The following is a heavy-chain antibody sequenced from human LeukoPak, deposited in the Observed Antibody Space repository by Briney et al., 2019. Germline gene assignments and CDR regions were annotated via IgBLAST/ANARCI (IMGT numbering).Heavy chain of an antibody. V-gene: IGHV4-34*01. CDR1: GASFSGYC. D-gene: IGHD7-27*01. CDR2: ISQSGVT. CDR3: TRTSPGVPLDV. Sequence: PSETLSLTCALSGASFSGYCWSWIRQPPGKGPQWIGQISQSGVTDYNPSLKSRVTISLDTSKNQFSLRLSFVTAADAAVYYCTRTSPGVPLDVWGRGTLVTVSS. J-gene: IGHJ4*02.